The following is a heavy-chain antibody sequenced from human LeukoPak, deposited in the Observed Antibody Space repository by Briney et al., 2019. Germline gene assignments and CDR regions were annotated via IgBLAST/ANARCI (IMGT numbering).Heavy chain of an antibody. CDR3: ARVGAAAGTPFDY. V-gene: IGHV1-69*05. D-gene: IGHD6-13*01. Sequence: SVKVSCKASGGTFSSYAISWVRQAPGQGLEWMGGIIPIFGTANYAQKFQGRVTITTDESTSTAYMELSRLRSEDTAVYYCARVGAAAGTPFDYWGQGTLVTVSS. CDR1: GGTFSSYA. CDR2: IIPIFGTA. J-gene: IGHJ4*02.